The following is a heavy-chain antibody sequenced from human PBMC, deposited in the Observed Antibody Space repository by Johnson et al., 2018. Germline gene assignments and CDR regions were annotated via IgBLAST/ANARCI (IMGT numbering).Heavy chain of an antibody. CDR2: IWYDGSNK. J-gene: IGHJ4*02. D-gene: IGHD6-13*01. CDR3: VRDWAASGAFDY. Sequence: QVQLVESGGGVVQPGRSLRLSCAASGFTFGSYGMHWVRQAPGKGLEWVAVIWYDGSNKYYADSVKGRFTISRDNAKNSLYRQMNSRRAEDTAVYYCVRDWAASGAFDYWGQGTLVTVSS. CDR1: GFTFGSYG. V-gene: IGHV3-33*01.